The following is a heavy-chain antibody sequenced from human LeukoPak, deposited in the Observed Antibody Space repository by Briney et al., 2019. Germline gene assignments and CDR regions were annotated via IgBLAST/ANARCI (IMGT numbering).Heavy chain of an antibody. CDR3: ARGGPAGKMATIEAEYFQH. D-gene: IGHD5-24*01. CDR2: ISKDGSNK. CDR1: GFTLSSYA. J-gene: IGHJ1*01. V-gene: IGHV3-30-3*01. Sequence: GGSLRLSCAASGFTLSSYAVHWVRQAPGKGLEWVAVISKDGSNKYSAHSVKGRFTISRDNSKNTLFLQMNSLRAEDTAVYYCARGGPAGKMATIEAEYFQHWGQGTLVTVSS.